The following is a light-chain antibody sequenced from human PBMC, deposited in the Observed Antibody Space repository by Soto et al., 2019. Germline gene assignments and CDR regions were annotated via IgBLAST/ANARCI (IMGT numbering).Light chain of an antibody. Sequence: QSVLTQPRSVSGSPGQSVTVSCIGTSSDVGDYNSVSWYQQHPGKAPKLMIYDVSKRPSGVPDRFSGSKSGNTASLTISGLQAEDEADYYCISYTSRSTAVFGTGTKVTVL. CDR3: ISYTSRSTAV. V-gene: IGLV2-11*01. J-gene: IGLJ1*01. CDR1: SSDVGDYNS. CDR2: DVS.